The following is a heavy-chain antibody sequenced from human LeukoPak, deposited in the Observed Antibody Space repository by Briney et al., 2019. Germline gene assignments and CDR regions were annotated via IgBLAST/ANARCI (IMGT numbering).Heavy chain of an antibody. CDR2: ISSSSSYI. CDR1: GFTFSSYS. J-gene: IGHJ4*02. D-gene: IGHD5-18*01. V-gene: IGHV3-21*01. Sequence: GGSLRLSCAASGFTFSSYSVNWVRQAPGKGLEWVSSISSSSSYIYYADSVKGRFTISRDNAKNSLYLQMNSLRAEDTAVYYCARVDSYGFLLDYWGQGTLVTVSS. CDR3: ARVDSYGFLLDY.